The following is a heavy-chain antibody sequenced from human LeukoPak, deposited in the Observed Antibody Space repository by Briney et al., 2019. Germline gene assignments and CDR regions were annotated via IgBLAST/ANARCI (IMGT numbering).Heavy chain of an antibody. J-gene: IGHJ4*02. CDR1: GGSFSTYY. V-gene: IGHV4-59*01. D-gene: IGHD3-16*01. Sequence: SETLSLTCTVSGGSFSTYYWSWIRQPPGKGLGWIGYIYYSGSTDYNPSLKSRVTMSLDTSKNQFSLNLNSVTAADTAVYYCARAVITFGAAVAKGFDCWGQGTLVTVSS. CDR3: ARAVITFGAAVAKGFDC. CDR2: IYYSGST.